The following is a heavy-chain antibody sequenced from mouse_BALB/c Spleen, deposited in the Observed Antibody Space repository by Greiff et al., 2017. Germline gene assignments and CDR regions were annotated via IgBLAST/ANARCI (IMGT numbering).Heavy chain of an antibody. D-gene: IGHD1-1*01. J-gene: IGHJ4*01. V-gene: IGHV1-87*01. CDR3: ARGDVRGDY. CDR2: IYPGDGDT. CDR1: GYTFTSYW. Sequence: VKLVESGAELARPGASVKLSCKASGYTFTSYWMQWVKQRPGQGLEWIGAIYPGDGDTRYTQKLKGKATLTADKSSSTAYMQLSSLASEDSAVYYCARGDVRGDYWGQGTSVTVSS.